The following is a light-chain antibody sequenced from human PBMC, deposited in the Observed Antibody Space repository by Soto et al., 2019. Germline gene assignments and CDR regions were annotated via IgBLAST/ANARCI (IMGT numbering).Light chain of an antibody. CDR3: QSFDRSLSGYV. CDR2: GNS. Sequence: QSVLTQPPSVSGAPGQSITISCTGSSSNIGAGYDVHWYQQLPGTAPKLLIHGNSNRPSGVPDRFSGSKSGTSASLAITELQAEDEGDYYCQSFDRSLSGYVFGTGTKLTVL. CDR1: SSNIGAGYD. J-gene: IGLJ1*01. V-gene: IGLV1-40*01.